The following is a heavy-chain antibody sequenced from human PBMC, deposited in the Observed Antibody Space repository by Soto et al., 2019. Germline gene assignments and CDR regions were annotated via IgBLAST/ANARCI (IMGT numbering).Heavy chain of an antibody. J-gene: IGHJ4*02. Sequence: SETLSLTCSVSDDSISSYYWSWIRQPPGKGLQWICYVFYRGGTAYNPSLKSRVTISLDMSKKQFSLILNSVTAADTAAYFCGTVQMVEKVFDYWGQGTLVTVSS. CDR2: VFYRGGT. D-gene: IGHD2-8*01. V-gene: IGHV4-59*01. CDR3: GTVQMVEKVFDY. CDR1: DDSISSYY.